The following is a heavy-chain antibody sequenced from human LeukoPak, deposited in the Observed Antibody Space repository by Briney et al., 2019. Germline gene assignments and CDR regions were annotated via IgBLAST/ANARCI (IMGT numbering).Heavy chain of an antibody. CDR2: INAGNGNT. J-gene: IGHJ5*02. D-gene: IGHD4-11*01. Sequence: ASVKVSCKTSGYTFTGYAMHWVRLAPGQRLEWMGWINAGNGNTKYSQKFQDRVTITRDTSASTAYMELSSLRSEDTAVYFCARGPYSNYWFDPWGQGTLVTVSS. CDR3: ARGPYSNYWFDP. CDR1: GYTFTGYA. V-gene: IGHV1-3*01.